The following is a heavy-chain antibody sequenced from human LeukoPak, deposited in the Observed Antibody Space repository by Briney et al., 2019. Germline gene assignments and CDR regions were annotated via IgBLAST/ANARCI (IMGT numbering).Heavy chain of an antibody. CDR3: AGYGYGSGRYYYYGMDV. D-gene: IGHD3-10*01. V-gene: IGHV3-30*04. CDR1: GFIFSNYA. J-gene: IGHJ6*02. CDR2: ISYDGTDK. Sequence: GGSLRLSCAASGFIFSNYAMHWVRQAPGKGLEWVAAISYDGTDKFYSDSVKGRFTISRDNSKNTMYLQMNSLRAEDTAVYYCAGYGYGSGRYYYYGMDVWGQGTTVTVSS.